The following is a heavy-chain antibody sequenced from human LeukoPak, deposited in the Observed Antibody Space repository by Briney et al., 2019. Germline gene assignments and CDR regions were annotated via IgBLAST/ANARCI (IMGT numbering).Heavy chain of an antibody. J-gene: IGHJ5*02. Sequence: ASVKVSCKASGYTFTSYGISWVRQAPGQGLEWMGWISAYNGNTNYAQKLQGRVTMTTDTSTSTAYMELSRLRSDDTAVYYCARKVAVLIGATQWAGNWFDPWGQGTLVTVSS. CDR1: GYTFTSYG. V-gene: IGHV1-18*01. CDR2: ISAYNGNT. D-gene: IGHD2-15*01. CDR3: ARKVAVLIGATQWAGNWFDP.